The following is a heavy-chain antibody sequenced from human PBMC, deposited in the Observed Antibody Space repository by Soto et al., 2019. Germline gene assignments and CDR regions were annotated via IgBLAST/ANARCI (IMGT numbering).Heavy chain of an antibody. Sequence: SETLSLTCAVSGDSISNGHYWAWIRRPPGTGLEWIGSIYHTGTTYYHPSLKSRVTISVDTSKNQFYLKLSYVTAADSAVYYCARVSAYDSSGYYYLVFDYWGQGTLVTVSS. CDR3: ARVSAYDSSGYYYLVFDY. CDR1: GDSISNGHY. J-gene: IGHJ4*02. D-gene: IGHD3-22*01. V-gene: IGHV4-38-2*01. CDR2: IYHTGTT.